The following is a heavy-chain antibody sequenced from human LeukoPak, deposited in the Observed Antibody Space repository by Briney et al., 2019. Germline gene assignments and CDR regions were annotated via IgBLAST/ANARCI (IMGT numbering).Heavy chain of an antibody. Sequence: SVKVSCKASGGTFSSYAISWVRQAPGQGLESMGRIIPILGIANYAQKFQGRVTITADKSTSTAYMELSSLRSEDTAVYYCATPIAAASDYWGQGTLVTVSS. CDR2: IIPILGIA. J-gene: IGHJ4*02. CDR1: GGTFSSYA. CDR3: ATPIAAASDY. D-gene: IGHD6-13*01. V-gene: IGHV1-69*04.